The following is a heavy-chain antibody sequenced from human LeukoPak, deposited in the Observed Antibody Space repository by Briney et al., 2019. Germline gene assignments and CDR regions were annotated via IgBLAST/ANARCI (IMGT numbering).Heavy chain of an antibody. Sequence: GGSLSLSCEASGFTFGDYWMSWVRQAPGKGLEWVANINHVGSEKYYVDSVEGRFTISRANAQNSLFLLMNSLRAEDTAVYYCARSPATGTADYWGQGTLVIVSS. D-gene: IGHD1-1*01. CDR1: GFTFGDYW. V-gene: IGHV3-7*01. CDR2: INHVGSEK. CDR3: ARSPATGTADY. J-gene: IGHJ4*02.